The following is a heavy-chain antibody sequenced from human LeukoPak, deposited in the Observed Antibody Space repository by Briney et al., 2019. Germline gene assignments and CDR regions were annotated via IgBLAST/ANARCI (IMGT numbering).Heavy chain of an antibody. CDR1: RFTFSINY. CDR3: ARGSTEFDY. Sequence: PGGSLRLSCAASRFTFSINYMNWVRQAPGKGLEWVSVIYSGGSTYYADSMKGRFTISRDNSKNTLYLQMSSLRAEDTAVYYCARGSTEFDYWGQGTLVTVSS. CDR2: IYSGGST. J-gene: IGHJ4*02. V-gene: IGHV3-53*01.